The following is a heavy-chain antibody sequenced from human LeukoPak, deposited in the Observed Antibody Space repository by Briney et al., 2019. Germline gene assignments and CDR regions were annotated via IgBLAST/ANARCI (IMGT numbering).Heavy chain of an antibody. D-gene: IGHD3-10*01. V-gene: IGHV4-59*08. CDR3: ARCHYFGSGAYDY. J-gene: IGHJ4*02. CDR1: GGSISSYY. CDR2: IYYSGST. Sequence: PSQTLSLTCPVPGGSISSYYWSWIRQPPGKGLDWNGYIYYSGSTNYNPPLKSRVPISVDTSKNQFSLKLSSVTAADTAVYYCARCHYFGSGAYDYWGQGTLVTVSS.